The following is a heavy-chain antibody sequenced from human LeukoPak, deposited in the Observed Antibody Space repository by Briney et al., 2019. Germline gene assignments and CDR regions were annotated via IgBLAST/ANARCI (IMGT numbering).Heavy chain of an antibody. Sequence: GRSLRLSCAPSGFTPSSYAMHWVGQAPGKGLGGVAVISYDVSNKYYTDYVKGRFTISRDNPKNTLYLQMNSLRAEDTAVYYCARVSPNTVTTLQYFDYWGQGTMVTVSS. CDR1: GFTPSSYA. J-gene: IGHJ4*02. CDR2: ISYDVSNK. V-gene: IGHV3-30*04. D-gene: IGHD4-17*01. CDR3: ARVSPNTVTTLQYFDY.